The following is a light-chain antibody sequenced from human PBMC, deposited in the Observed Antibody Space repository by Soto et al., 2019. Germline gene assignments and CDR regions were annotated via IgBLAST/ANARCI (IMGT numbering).Light chain of an antibody. CDR2: DTS. CDR1: QSVSTY. CDR3: QERSTWRRT. Sequence: EIVLTQSPTTLSVSAGEGATLSCRASQSVSTYLAWYQQKPGQAPRLLIYDTSNRATGIPARFSGSGSGTDLTLTISGLEPEDMAVYFCQERSTWRRTFGQGTKVEI. V-gene: IGKV3-11*01. J-gene: IGKJ1*01.